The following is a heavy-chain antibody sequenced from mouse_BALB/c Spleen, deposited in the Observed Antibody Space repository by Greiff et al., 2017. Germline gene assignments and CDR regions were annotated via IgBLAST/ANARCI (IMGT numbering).Heavy chain of an antibody. D-gene: IGHD4-1*01. CDR3: ARQGTGYWYFDV. Sequence: EVKLMESGGGLVQPGGSLKLSCAASGFTFSSYTMSWVRQTPEKRLEWVAYISNGGGSTYYPDTVKGRFTISRDNAKNTLYLQMSSLKSEDTAMYYCARQGTGYWYFDVWGAGTTVTVSS. J-gene: IGHJ1*01. CDR1: GFTFSSYT. CDR2: ISNGGGST. V-gene: IGHV5-12-2*01.